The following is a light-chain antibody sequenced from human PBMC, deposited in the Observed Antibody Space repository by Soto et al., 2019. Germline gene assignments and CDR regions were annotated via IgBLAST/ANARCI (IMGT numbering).Light chain of an antibody. CDR2: GAS. V-gene: IGKV3D-20*02. J-gene: IGKJ5*01. Sequence: EIVLTQSPCTLSLSPGERATLSCRASQSVSSSYLAWYQQKPGQAPRLLIYGASSRATGIPERFSGSGSGTDFTLSISSLQTEDFEVYYCQQRHMWPITFGQGTRLEIK. CDR1: QSVSSSY. CDR3: QQRHMWPIT.